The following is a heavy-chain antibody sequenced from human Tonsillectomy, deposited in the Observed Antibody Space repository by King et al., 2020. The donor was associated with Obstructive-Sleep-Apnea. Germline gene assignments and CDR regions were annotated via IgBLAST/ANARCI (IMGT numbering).Heavy chain of an antibody. CDR1: GFTFSDYY. J-gene: IGHJ4*02. CDR2: ISSSSSYT. V-gene: IGHV3-11*06. Sequence: HVQLVESGGRLVKPGGSLRLSCAASGFTFSDYYMSWIRQAPGKGLEWVSYISSSSSYTNYADSVKGRFTISRDNAKNSLYLQMNSLRAEDTAVYYCARDQVATQDDPLDYWGQGTLVTVSS. CDR3: ARDQVATQDDPLDY. D-gene: IGHD5-12*01.